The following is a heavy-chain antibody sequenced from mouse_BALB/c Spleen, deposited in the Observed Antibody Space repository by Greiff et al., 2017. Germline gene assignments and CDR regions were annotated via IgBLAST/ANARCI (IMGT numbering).Heavy chain of an antibody. CDR3: AIYGSNHYFDY. Sequence: VKVVESGPGLVAPSQSLSITCTVSGFSLTSYGVHWVRQPPGKGLEWLGVIWAGGSTNYNSALMSRLSISKDNSKSQVFLKMNSLQTDDTAMYYCAIYGSNHYFDYWGQGTTLTVSS. CDR2: IWAGGST. V-gene: IGHV2-9*02. J-gene: IGHJ2*01. CDR1: GFSLTSYG. D-gene: IGHD1-1*01.